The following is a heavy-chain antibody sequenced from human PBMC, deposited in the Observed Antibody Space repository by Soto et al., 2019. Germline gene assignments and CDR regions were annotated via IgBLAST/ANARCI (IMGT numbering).Heavy chain of an antibody. CDR1: GYSFASYW. CDR3: ARNRSFTLGFYYDGMDV. CDR2: IYPGDSDT. J-gene: IGHJ6*02. V-gene: IGHV5-51*01. D-gene: IGHD6-6*01. Sequence: PGESLKISCQGSGYSFASYWIGWVRQMPGKDLEWMGIIYPGDSDTRYSPSFQGQVTISADKSLRTAYLQRTSLKASDTALYYCARNRSFTLGFYYDGMDVWGQGTTVTVSS.